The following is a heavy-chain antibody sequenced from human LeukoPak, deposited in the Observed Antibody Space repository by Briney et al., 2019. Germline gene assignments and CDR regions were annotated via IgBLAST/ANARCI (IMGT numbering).Heavy chain of an antibody. CDR1: GFTVSSNY. Sequence: GGSLRLSCAASGFTVSSNYMSWVRQAPGKGLEWVSAISGSGGSTYYADSVKGRFTISRDNSKNTLYLQMNSLRAEDTAVYYCAKDEYYDFWSGYFTLGGYYYYYGMDVWGQGTTVTVSS. J-gene: IGHJ6*02. CDR2: ISGSGGST. D-gene: IGHD3-3*01. CDR3: AKDEYYDFWSGYFTLGGYYYYYGMDV. V-gene: IGHV3-23*01.